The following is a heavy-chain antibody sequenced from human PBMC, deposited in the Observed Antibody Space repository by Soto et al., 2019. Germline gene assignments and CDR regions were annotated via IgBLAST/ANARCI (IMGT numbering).Heavy chain of an antibody. D-gene: IGHD6-19*01. Sequence: EVQLVESGGGLVKPGGSLSLSCAASGFTFSSYNINWVRQAPGKGLEWVSSISSSSSYIYYADSVKGRFTISRDNAKNSLYLQMNDLRAEDTAVYYCARTYGSGWYEGWFDPWGQGTLVTVSS. J-gene: IGHJ5*02. CDR3: ARTYGSGWYEGWFDP. CDR1: GFTFSSYN. V-gene: IGHV3-21*01. CDR2: ISSSSSYI.